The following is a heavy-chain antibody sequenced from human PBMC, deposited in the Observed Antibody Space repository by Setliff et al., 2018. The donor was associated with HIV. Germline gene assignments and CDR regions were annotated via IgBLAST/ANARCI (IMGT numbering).Heavy chain of an antibody. V-gene: IGHV1-69*05. J-gene: IGHJ3*01. CDR2: IIPIFGTT. CDR3: ARRALGMSAFDL. CDR1: GGTFSTHA. Sequence: ASVKVSCKASGGTFSTHAINWVRQAPGQGLEWMGGIIPIFGTTHYAQKFQGRVTITTDESTNTAYMELGSLRSEDTAVYYCARRALGMSAFDLWGQGTMVTVSS. D-gene: IGHD7-27*01.